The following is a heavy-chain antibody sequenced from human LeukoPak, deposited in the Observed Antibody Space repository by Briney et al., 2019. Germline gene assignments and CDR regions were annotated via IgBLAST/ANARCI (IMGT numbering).Heavy chain of an antibody. V-gene: IGHV3-9*01. CDR3: AKPWYYYDRNPSFYYYYGMDV. D-gene: IGHD3-22*01. CDR1: GFTFDDYA. J-gene: IGHJ6*02. CDR2: ISWNSGSI. Sequence: GGSLRLSCAASGFTFDDYAMHWVRQAPGKGLEWVSGISWNSGSIGYADSVKGRFTISRDNAKNSLYLQMNSLRAEDTALYYCAKPWYYYDRNPSFYYYYGMDVWGQGTTVTVSS.